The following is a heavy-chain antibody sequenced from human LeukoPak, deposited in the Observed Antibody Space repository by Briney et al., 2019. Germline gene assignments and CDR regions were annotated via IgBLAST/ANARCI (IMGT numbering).Heavy chain of an antibody. CDR2: PSGSGGDT. CDR3: AKGAPSSSSIFDF. CDR1: GFTFGHNA. V-gene: IGHV3-23*01. J-gene: IGHJ4*02. D-gene: IGHD6-6*01. Sequence: GGSLRLSCVASGFTFGHNAMAWVRQAPGKRLEWVSAPSGSGGDTFYADSVKARFTISRDNSKNTLYLQLSSLRPDDTAVYYCAKGAPSSSSIFDFWGPGTLVTVSS.